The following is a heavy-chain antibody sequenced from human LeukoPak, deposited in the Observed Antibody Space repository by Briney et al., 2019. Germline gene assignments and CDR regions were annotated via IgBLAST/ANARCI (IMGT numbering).Heavy chain of an antibody. V-gene: IGHV1-18*01. CDR1: GYTFTNHA. Sequence: ASVKVSCKASGYTFTNHAISWVRQAPGQGLEWMGWISAYSGDAKLAQKFQGRVNMTADTSTSTAYLELTSLTSGDTAVYYCARWGGDCSGTSCFWDYYYYYMDVWGKGTTVTVSS. D-gene: IGHD2-2*01. CDR3: ARWGGDCSGTSCFWDYYYYYMDV. CDR2: ISAYSGDA. J-gene: IGHJ6*03.